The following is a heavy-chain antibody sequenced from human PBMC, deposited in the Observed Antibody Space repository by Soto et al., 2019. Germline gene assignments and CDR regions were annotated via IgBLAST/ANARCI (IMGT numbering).Heavy chain of an antibody. CDR3: ARDLMIVVVITTSYYYGMDV. D-gene: IGHD3-22*01. V-gene: IGHV1-18*04. J-gene: IGHJ6*02. Sequence: GASVKVSCKASGYTFTSHGISWVRQPPGQGLEWMGWISAYNGNTNYAQKLQGRVTMATDTSTSTAYMELRSLRSDDTAVYYCARDLMIVVVITTSYYYGMDVWGQGTTVTVSS. CDR1: GYTFTSHG. CDR2: ISAYNGNT.